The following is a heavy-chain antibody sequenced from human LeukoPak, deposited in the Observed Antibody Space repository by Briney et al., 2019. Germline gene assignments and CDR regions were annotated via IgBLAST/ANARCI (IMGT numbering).Heavy chain of an antibody. V-gene: IGHV1-2*02. CDR1: GYTFSNYC. Sequence: ASVKVSCKASGYTFSNYCMHWVRQAPGQGLEWMGWINPDSGDTNYAQRFQGRATMTRDTSISTAYMEKRRLTSDDTAVYYCARGSYDSSDFEYFQHWGQGTLVTVSS. D-gene: IGHD3-22*01. CDR3: ARGSYDSSDFEYFQH. J-gene: IGHJ1*01. CDR2: INPDSGDT.